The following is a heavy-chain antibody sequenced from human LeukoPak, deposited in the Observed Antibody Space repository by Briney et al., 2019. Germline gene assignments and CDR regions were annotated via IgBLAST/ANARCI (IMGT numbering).Heavy chain of an antibody. V-gene: IGHV4-61*08. CDR3: ARRVATTGIYAFDI. CDR2: IYYSGST. Sequence: PSETLSLTCTVSGGSISSAGYYWTWIRQPPGKGLEWIGYIYYSGSTNYNPSLKSRVTISVDTSKNQFSLKLSSVTAADTAVYYCARRVATTGIYAFDIWGQGTMVTVSS. J-gene: IGHJ3*02. CDR1: GGSISSAGYY. D-gene: IGHD1-1*01.